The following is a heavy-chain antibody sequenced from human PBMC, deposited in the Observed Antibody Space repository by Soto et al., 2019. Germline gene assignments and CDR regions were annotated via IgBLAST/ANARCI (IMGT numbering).Heavy chain of an antibody. CDR1: GFTFSSYS. V-gene: IGHV3-21*01. D-gene: IGHD5-12*01. CDR2: ISSSSSYI. CDR3: ARSWGSGYEVGY. Sequence: EVQLVESGGGLVKPGGSLRLSCAASGFTFSSYSMNWVRQAPGKGLEWVSSISSSSSYIYYADSVKGRFTISRDNAKNSLYLQMNSLRAEDTAVYYCARSWGSGYEVGYWGQGTLVTVSS. J-gene: IGHJ4*02.